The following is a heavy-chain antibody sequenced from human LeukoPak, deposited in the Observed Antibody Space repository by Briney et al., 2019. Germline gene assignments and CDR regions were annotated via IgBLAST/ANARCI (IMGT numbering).Heavy chain of an antibody. D-gene: IGHD1-7*01. Sequence: HGESLKISCKGSGYRFTSYWIGWVRQMPGKGLEWMGIIYPGDSDTRYSPSFQGQVTISADKSISTAYLQWSSLKASDTAMYYCARSLGGTTDYYYYMGVWGKGTTVTVSS. CDR2: IYPGDSDT. CDR3: ARSLGGTTDYYYYMGV. J-gene: IGHJ6*03. CDR1: GYRFTSYW. V-gene: IGHV5-51*01.